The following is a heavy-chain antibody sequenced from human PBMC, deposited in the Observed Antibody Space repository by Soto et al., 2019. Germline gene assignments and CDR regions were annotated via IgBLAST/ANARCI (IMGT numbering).Heavy chain of an antibody. J-gene: IGHJ6*02. V-gene: IGHV2-70*01. CDR2: IDWDDDK. CDR1: GFSLSTSGMR. D-gene: IGHD3-22*01. Sequence: GSGPTLVNPTPTLTLTCTFSGFSLSTSGMRVSWIRQPPGKALEWLALIDWDDDKYYSTSLKTRLTISKDTSKNQVVLTMTNMDPVDTATYYCARTPKTYYYDSSGYLGYYYYGMDVWGQGTTVTVSS. CDR3: ARTPKTYYYDSSGYLGYYYYGMDV.